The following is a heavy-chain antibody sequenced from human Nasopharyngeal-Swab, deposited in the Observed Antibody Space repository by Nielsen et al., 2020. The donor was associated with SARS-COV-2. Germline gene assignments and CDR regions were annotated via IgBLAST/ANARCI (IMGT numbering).Heavy chain of an antibody. J-gene: IGHJ5*02. CDR1: GYTFTSYD. D-gene: IGHD2-8*01. CDR3: ARGRCTNGVCYGGYSWFDP. CDR2: MNPNSGNT. V-gene: IGHV1-8*01. Sequence: SVKVSCQASGYTFTSYDINWVRQATGQGLEWMGWMNPNSGNTGYAQKFQGRVTMTRNTSISTAYMELSSLRSEDTAVYYCARGRCTNGVCYGGYSWFDPWGQGTLVTVSS.